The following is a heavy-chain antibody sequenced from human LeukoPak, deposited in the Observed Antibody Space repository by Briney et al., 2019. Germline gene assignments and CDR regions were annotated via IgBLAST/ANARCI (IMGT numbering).Heavy chain of an antibody. V-gene: IGHV1-2*02. CDR2: INPNSGGT. CDR1: GGTFSSYA. Sequence: ASVKVSCKASGGTFSSYAINWVRQAPGQGLEWMGWINPNSGGTNYAQKFQGRVTMTRDTSISTAYMELSRLRSDDTAAYYCARDIGIAARPRSAFDIWGQGTMVTVSS. J-gene: IGHJ3*02. CDR3: ARDIGIAARPRSAFDI. D-gene: IGHD6-6*01.